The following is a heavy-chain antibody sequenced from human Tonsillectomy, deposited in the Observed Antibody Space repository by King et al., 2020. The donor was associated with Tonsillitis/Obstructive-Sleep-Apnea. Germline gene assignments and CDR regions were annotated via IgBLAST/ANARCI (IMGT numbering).Heavy chain of an antibody. CDR2: IIPIFGSA. CDR1: GGTFSSYA. Sequence: QLVQSGAEVKKPGSSVKVSCKASGGTFSSYAISWVRQAPGQGLEWMGGIIPIFGSANYAQKFQGRVTITADESTSTAYMELRSLRSEDTAVYYCARAEVDIVVVPAAIEAFDIWGQGTMVTVSS. D-gene: IGHD2-2*01. V-gene: IGHV1-69*01. CDR3: ARAEVDIVVVPAAIEAFDI. J-gene: IGHJ3*02.